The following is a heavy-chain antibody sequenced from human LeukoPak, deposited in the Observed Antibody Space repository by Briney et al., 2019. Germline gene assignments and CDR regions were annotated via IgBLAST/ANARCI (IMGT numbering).Heavy chain of an antibody. Sequence: GGSLRLSCAASGFSFSSYAMHWVRQAPGKGLEWMAVISYDGSNKYYADYVKGRFTISRDNSKNTLYLQMNSLRAEDTAVYYCAKDFYGSGSSLDYWGQGTLVTVSS. D-gene: IGHD3-10*01. J-gene: IGHJ4*02. CDR2: ISYDGSNK. CDR3: AKDFYGSGSSLDY. CDR1: GFSFSSYA. V-gene: IGHV3-30*18.